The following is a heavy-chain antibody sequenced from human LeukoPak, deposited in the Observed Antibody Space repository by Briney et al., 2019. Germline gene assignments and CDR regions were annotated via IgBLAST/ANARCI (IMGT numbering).Heavy chain of an antibody. CDR1: GGSISSGGYY. Sequence: SQTLSLTCTVSGGSISSGGYYWSWIRQHPGKGLEWIGYIYYSGSTYYNPSLKSRVTISVDTSKNQFSLKLSSVTAADTAVYYCARVFNRNYAGGQDAFDIRGQGTMVTVSS. CDR2: IYYSGST. J-gene: IGHJ3*02. CDR3: ARVFNRNYAGGQDAFDI. D-gene: IGHD4-11*01. V-gene: IGHV4-31*03.